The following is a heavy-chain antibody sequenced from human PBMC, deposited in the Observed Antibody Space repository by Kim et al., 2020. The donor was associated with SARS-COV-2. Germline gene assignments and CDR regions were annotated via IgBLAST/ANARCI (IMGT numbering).Heavy chain of an antibody. Sequence: TYHADSLKGRFTISSDGSKDSLYLQMNSLRAEDTAVYYCARWVHPAHFDYWGQETLVTVS. CDR3: ARWVHPAHFDY. D-gene: IGHD2-2*01. J-gene: IGHJ4*02. CDR2: T. V-gene: IGHV3-53*01.